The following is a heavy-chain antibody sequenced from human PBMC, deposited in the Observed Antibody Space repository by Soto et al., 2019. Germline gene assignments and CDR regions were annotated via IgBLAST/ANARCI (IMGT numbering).Heavy chain of an antibody. CDR3: AKDIEGYSYGYYFDY. CDR1: GFTFDDYA. J-gene: IGHJ4*02. Sequence: GGSLRLSCAASGFTFDDYAMHWVRQAPGKGLEWVSLISEDGGSTYYADSVKGRFTISRDNSKNSLYLQMNSLRTEDTALYFCAKDIEGYSYGYYFDYWGQGTLVTVSS. CDR2: ISEDGGST. D-gene: IGHD5-18*01. V-gene: IGHV3-43*02.